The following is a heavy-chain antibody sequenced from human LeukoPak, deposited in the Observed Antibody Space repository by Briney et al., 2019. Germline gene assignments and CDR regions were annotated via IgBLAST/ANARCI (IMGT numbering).Heavy chain of an antibody. CDR2: ISGTGGST. CDR1: GFTFSTYA. J-gene: IGHJ4*02. Sequence: PGGSLRLSCAASGFTFSTYAMNWVRQAPGKGLEWVSAISGTGGSTSYADSVKGRFTISRDNSTNTLYLQMKSLRTEDTAVYYCARAWVAITGPFDYWGQGTLVTVSS. V-gene: IGHV3-23*01. CDR3: ARAWVAITGPFDY. D-gene: IGHD2-21*01.